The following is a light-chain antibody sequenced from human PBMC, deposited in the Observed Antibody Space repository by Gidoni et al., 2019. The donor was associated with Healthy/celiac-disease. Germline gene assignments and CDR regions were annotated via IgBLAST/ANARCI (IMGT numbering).Light chain of an antibody. V-gene: IGKV1-39*01. Sequence: DIQMTQSPSSLSASVGDRVTITCRASQSISSYLNWYQQKPGKAPRLLIYAASSLQSGVPSRFSSSGSGTDFTLTISSLQPEDFATYFCQQSYSTPLLNFGGGTKVEIK. CDR3: QQSYSTPLLN. CDR2: AAS. J-gene: IGKJ4*01. CDR1: QSISSY.